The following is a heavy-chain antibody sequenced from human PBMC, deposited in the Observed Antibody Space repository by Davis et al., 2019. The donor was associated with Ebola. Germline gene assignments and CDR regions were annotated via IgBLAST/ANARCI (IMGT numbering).Heavy chain of an antibody. J-gene: IGHJ3*02. D-gene: IGHD3-3*01. Sequence: GGSLRLSCAASGFNFSSYSLNWVRQAPGKGLEWVGRIRNTANDYATAYTASVKGRFTISRDDPKNTAFLQMNSLKSEYTGVYYCLTEPSHTRGRLLDPGNFNIWGRGTTVTVSS. CDR1: GFNFSSYS. V-gene: IGHV3-73*01. CDR3: LTEPSHTRGRLLDPGNFNI. CDR2: IRNTANDYAT.